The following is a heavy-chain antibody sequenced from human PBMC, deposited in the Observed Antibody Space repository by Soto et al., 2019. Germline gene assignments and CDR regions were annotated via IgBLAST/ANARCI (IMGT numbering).Heavy chain of an antibody. D-gene: IGHD3-10*01. J-gene: IGHJ5*02. V-gene: IGHV4-34*01. CDR1: GGSFSGYY. CDR3: ARRSSMVRGVMSARRKKNWFDP. CDR2: INHSGST. Sequence: QVQLQQWGAGLLKPSETLSLTCAVYGGSFSGYYWSWIRQHPGKGLEWIGEINHSGSTNYNPSLKSRVTISVDTSKNQFSLKLSSVTAADTAVYYCARRSSMVRGVMSARRKKNWFDPWGQGTLVTVSS.